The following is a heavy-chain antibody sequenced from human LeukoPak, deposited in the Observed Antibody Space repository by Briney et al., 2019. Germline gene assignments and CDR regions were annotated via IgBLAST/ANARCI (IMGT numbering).Heavy chain of an antibody. CDR2: ISYDGSNK. V-gene: IGHV3-30*03. D-gene: IGHD3-3*01. CDR1: GFTFSSYG. Sequence: GGSLRLSCAASGFTFSSYGMHWVRQAPGKGLEWVAVISYDGSNKYYADSVKGRFTISRDNSKNTLYLQMNSLRAEDTAVYYCARETEYYDFWSGYRYYFDYWGQGTLVTVSS. CDR3: ARETEYYDFWSGYRYYFDY. J-gene: IGHJ4*02.